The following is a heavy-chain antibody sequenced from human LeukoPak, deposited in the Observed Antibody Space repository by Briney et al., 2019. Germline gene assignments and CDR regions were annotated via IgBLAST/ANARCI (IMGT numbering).Heavy chain of an antibody. Sequence: GASVKVSYKASGYTFTSYYMHWVRQAPGQGHEWMGIINPSGGSTSYAQKFQGRVTMTRDTSTSTVYMELSSLRSEDTAVYYCAREREIAAAADQNWYFDLWGRGTLVTVSS. CDR2: INPSGGST. CDR3: AREREIAAAADQNWYFDL. D-gene: IGHD6-13*01. V-gene: IGHV1-46*01. CDR1: GYTFTSYY. J-gene: IGHJ2*01.